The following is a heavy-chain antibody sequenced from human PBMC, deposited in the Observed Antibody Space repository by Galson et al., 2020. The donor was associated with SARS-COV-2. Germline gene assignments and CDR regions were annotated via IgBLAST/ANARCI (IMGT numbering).Heavy chain of an antibody. D-gene: IGHD2-2*01. CDR1: GFTFSSYW. CDR3: ARVGSSSWYFDY. V-gene: IGHV3-7*03. Sequence: GGSLRLSCGASGFTFSSYWMSWVRQAPGKGLEWVANIKQDGSEKYYVDSVKGRFTISRDNAKNSLYLQMNSLRAEDTAVYYCARVGSSSWYFDYVGQGTLVTVSS. CDR2: IKQDGSEK. J-gene: IGHJ4*02.